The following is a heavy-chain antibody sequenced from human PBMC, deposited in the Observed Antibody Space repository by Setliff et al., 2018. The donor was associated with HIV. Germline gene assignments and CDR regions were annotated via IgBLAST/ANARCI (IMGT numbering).Heavy chain of an antibody. D-gene: IGHD4-17*01. CDR1: GYSFTSYA. Sequence: ASVKVSCKASGYSFTSYAMNWVRQAPGQGLEWMGWINTDTGSPTYAQAFTGRFVFSVDTSITTAFLEISSLKADDTAVYYCARALYGEYGGDLNWLDPWGQGTLVTVSS. V-gene: IGHV7-4-1*02. J-gene: IGHJ5*02. CDR2: INTDTGSP. CDR3: ARALYGEYGGDLNWLDP.